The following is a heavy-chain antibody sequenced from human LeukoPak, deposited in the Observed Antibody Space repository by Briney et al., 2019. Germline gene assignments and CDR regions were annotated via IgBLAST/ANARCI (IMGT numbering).Heavy chain of an antibody. J-gene: IGHJ5*02. CDR2: ITSSSSHI. D-gene: IGHD1-7*01. CDR3: AKDRGTVFLNYFDP. CDR1: GFTFSTYN. Sequence: PGGSLRLSCAASGFTFSTYNMNWVRQAPGKGLEWVSSITSSSSHIYDADSVKGRFTISRDNSKNTLYLEMNSLRAEDTAVYYCAKDRGTVFLNYFDPWGQGTPVTVSS. V-gene: IGHV3-21*04.